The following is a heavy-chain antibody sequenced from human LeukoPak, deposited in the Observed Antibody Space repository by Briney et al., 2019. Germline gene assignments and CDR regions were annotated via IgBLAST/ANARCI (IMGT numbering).Heavy chain of an antibody. CDR1: GFTFSSYS. CDR2: ISYDGSNK. J-gene: IGHJ1*01. CDR3: AKDLADYYDSSGYYHEYFQH. V-gene: IGHV3-30*18. Sequence: GGSLRLSCAASGFTFSSYSMHWVRQAPGKGLEWVAVISYDGSNKYYADSVKGRFTISRDNSKNTLYLQMNSLRAEDTAVYYCAKDLADYYDSSGYYHEYFQHWGQGTLVTVSS. D-gene: IGHD3-22*01.